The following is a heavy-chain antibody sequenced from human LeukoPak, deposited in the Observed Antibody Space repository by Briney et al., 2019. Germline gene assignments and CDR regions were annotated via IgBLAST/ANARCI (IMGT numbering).Heavy chain of an antibody. Sequence: GSLRLSCAASGFTVSSYSMNWVRQAPGQGLEWVSSISGTSSFISYADSVKGRFTLSRDNAKNSLYLQMNSLRAEDTAVYCCARDLVQLWSKDFWGRGTLVTGSS. CDR2: ISGTSSFI. J-gene: IGHJ4*02. CDR3: ARDLVQLWSKDF. D-gene: IGHD5-18*01. V-gene: IGHV3-21*01. CDR1: GFTVSSYS.